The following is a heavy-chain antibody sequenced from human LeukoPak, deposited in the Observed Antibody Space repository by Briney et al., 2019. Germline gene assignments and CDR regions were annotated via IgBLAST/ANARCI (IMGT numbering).Heavy chain of an antibody. J-gene: IGHJ2*01. CDR3: ARANGYYDSSGYYHYWYFDL. CDR2: IFHSGST. CDR1: GYSISSGYY. Sequence: SETLSLNCTVSGYSISSGYYWGWIRQPPGKGLEWIGSIFHSGSTYYNPSLKSRVTISLDTSKNQFSLKLSSVTAADTAVYYCARANGYYDSSGYYHYWYFDLWGRGTLVTVSS. D-gene: IGHD3-22*01. V-gene: IGHV4-38-2*02.